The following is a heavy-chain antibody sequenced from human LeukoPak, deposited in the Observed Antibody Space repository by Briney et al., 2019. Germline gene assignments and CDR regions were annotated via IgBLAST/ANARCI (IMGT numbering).Heavy chain of an antibody. V-gene: IGHV4-4*02. CDR1: GGSISSSNW. CDR2: IYHSGST. CDR3: ARDKVRHRKQWLAGGAFDI. J-gene: IGHJ3*02. Sequence: SGTLSLTCAVSGGSISSSNWWSWVRQPPGKGLEWIGEIYHSGSTNYNPSLKSRVIISVDKSKNQFSLKLSSVTAADTAVYYCARDKVRHRKQWLAGGAFDIWGQGTMVTVSS. D-gene: IGHD6-19*01.